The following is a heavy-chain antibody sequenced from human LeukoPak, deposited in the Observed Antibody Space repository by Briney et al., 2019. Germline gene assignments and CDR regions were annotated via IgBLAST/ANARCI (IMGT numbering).Heavy chain of an antibody. Sequence: PSETLSLTCAVYGGSFSGCYWSWIRQPPGKGLEWIGEINHSGSTNYNPSLKSRVTISVDTSKNQFSLKLSSVTAADTAVYYYAREPDYGDEGLDYWGQGTLVTVSS. D-gene: IGHD4-17*01. CDR2: INHSGST. J-gene: IGHJ4*02. CDR3: AREPDYGDEGLDY. V-gene: IGHV4-34*01. CDR1: GGSFSGCY.